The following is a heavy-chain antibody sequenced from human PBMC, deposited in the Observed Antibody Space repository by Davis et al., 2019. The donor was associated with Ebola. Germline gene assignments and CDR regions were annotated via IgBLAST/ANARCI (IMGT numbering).Heavy chain of an antibody. D-gene: IGHD2-2*01. CDR3: ARTRVPAADDAFDI. CDR2: INHSGST. V-gene: IGHV4-34*01. J-gene: IGHJ3*02. Sequence: SETLSLTCAVYGGSFSGHYWSWIRQPPGKGLEWIGEINHSGSTHYNPSLKSRVTLSVDTSKNQFSLKLSSVTAADTAVYYCARTRVPAADDAFDIWGQGTMVTVSS. CDR1: GGSFSGHY.